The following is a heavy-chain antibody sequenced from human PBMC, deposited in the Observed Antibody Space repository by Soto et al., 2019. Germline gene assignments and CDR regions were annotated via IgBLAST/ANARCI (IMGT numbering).Heavy chain of an antibody. CDR1: GGSFSGYY. CDR2: INHSGST. J-gene: IGHJ4*02. CDR3: ARLIAVAGRNY. Sequence: SETLSLTCAVYGGSFSGYYWSWIRQPPGKGLEWIGEINHSGSTNYNPSLKSRVTISVDTSKNQFSLKLSSVTAADTAVYYCARLIAVAGRNYWGQGTLVTVS. V-gene: IGHV4-34*01. D-gene: IGHD6-19*01.